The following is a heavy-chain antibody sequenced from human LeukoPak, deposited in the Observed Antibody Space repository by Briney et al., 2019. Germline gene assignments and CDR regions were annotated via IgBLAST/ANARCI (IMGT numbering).Heavy chain of an antibody. J-gene: IGHJ3*02. CDR2: ISGSGGST. V-gene: IGHV3-23*01. CDR1: GFTFSNYG. CDR3: AKDIVYDRSGYRVYDAFDI. Sequence: GGTLRLSCAASGFTFSNYGMSWVRQAPGKGLEWVSGISGSGGSTYYADSMKGRFTISRDNSKNTLSLQMSSLRAEDTAVYYCAKDIVYDRSGYRVYDAFDIWGQGTMVTVSS. D-gene: IGHD3-22*01.